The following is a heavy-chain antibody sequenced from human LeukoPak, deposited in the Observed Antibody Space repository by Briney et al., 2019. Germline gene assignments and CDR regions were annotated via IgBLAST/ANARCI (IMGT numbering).Heavy chain of an antibody. Sequence: GGSLRLSCTASGFTFSSYSLNWVRQAPGKGLEWVSSVSTGSNYIYYADSVKGRFTISRDNDKNSLYLQMNSLRVEDTAVYYCARDVTARNYFDSWGQGTLVTVSS. CDR2: VSTGSNYI. V-gene: IGHV3-21*01. CDR3: ARDVTARNYFDS. CDR1: GFTFSSYS. J-gene: IGHJ4*02. D-gene: IGHD2-21*02.